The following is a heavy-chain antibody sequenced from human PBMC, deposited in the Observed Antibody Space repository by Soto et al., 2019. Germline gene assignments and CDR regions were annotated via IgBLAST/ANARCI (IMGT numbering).Heavy chain of an antibody. Sequence: PGGSLRLSCTASGFTFSSYAMSWVRQAPGKGLEWVSTISGSAGSTYSADSVMGRFTISRDNSKNTLYLQMSRLRAEDTALYFCAKAAYGDVGVDFWGQGTLVTFSS. CDR3: AKAAYGDVGVDF. V-gene: IGHV3-23*01. D-gene: IGHD4-17*01. J-gene: IGHJ4*02. CDR2: ISGSAGST. CDR1: GFTFSSYA.